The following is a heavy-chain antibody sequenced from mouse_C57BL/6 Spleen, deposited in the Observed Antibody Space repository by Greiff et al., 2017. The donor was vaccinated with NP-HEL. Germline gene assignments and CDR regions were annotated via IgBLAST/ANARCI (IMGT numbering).Heavy chain of an antibody. CDR1: GYSITSGYD. J-gene: IGHJ1*03. CDR2: ISYSGST. Sequence: EVKLQESGPGMVKPSQSLSLTCTVTGYSITSGYDWHWIRHFPGNKLEWMGYISYSGSTNYNPSLKSRISITHDTSKNHFFLKLNSVTTEDTATYYCARERGLYYYGDFDVWGTGTTVTVSS. V-gene: IGHV3-1*01. D-gene: IGHD1-1*01. CDR3: ARERGLYYYGDFDV.